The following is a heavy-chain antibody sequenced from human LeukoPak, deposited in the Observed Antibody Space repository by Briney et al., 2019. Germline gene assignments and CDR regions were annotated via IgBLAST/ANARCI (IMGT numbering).Heavy chain of an antibody. D-gene: IGHD3-22*01. CDR1: GFTFDDYA. V-gene: IGHV3-9*01. CDR3: ASGYYDSSGP. J-gene: IGHJ5*02. CDR2: ISWNSGSI. Sequence: GGSLRLSCAASGFTFDDYAMHWVRQAPGKGLEWVSGISWNSGSIGYADSVKGRFTISRDNAKNSLYLQMNSLRAEDTAVYYCASGYYDSSGPWGQGTLVTVSS.